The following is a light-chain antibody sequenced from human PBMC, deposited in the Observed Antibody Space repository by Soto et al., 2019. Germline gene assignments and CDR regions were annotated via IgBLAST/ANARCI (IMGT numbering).Light chain of an antibody. V-gene: IGKV3-15*01. CDR3: QHYNHWPPAFT. J-gene: IGKJ3*01. CDR2: GAS. Sequence: EILMTQSPATLSVSPGERATLSCRASQSLSRNLAWYQQKPGQAPRLLIYGASTRASGIPARFSGSGSGTEFTLTISSLQSEAFALHYCQHYNHWPPAFTFAPGTQVDL. CDR1: QSLSRN.